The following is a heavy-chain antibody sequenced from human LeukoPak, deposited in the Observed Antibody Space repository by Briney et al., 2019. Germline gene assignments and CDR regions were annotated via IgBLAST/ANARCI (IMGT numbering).Heavy chain of an antibody. V-gene: IGHV1-24*01. D-gene: IGHD4-17*01. CDR3: ARDGWPSYYYYMDV. CDR1: GYTLTELS. Sequence: GASVKVSCKVSGYTLTELSMHWVRQAPGKGLEWMGGFDPEDGETIYAQKFQGRVTMTEDTSTDTAYMELRSLRSDDTAVYYCARDGWPSYYYYMDVWGKGTTVTVSS. CDR2: FDPEDGET. J-gene: IGHJ6*03.